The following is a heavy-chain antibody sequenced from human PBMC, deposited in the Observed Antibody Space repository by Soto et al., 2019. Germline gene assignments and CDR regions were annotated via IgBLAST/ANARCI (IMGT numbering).Heavy chain of an antibody. V-gene: IGHV3-7*04. Sequence: EVQLVESGVALVQPGGSLRLSCAASGFTFSNYWMTWVRQAPGKGLEWVANIKQDGTEKYYVDSVKGRFTISRDNAKNTLFLQMNSLRAEDTAVFYCARGLRWLDSWGQGTLVTVSS. D-gene: IGHD4-17*01. CDR3: ARGLRWLDS. CDR2: IKQDGTEK. CDR1: GFTFSNYW. J-gene: IGHJ4*02.